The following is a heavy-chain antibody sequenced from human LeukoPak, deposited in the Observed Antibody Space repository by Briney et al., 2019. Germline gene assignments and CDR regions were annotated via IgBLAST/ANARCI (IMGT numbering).Heavy chain of an antibody. Sequence: SETLSLTCTVSGGSISSSSYYWGWIRQPPGKGLEWIGYIYYSGSTNYNPSLKSRVTISVDTSKNQFSLKLSSVTAADTAVYYCARGEAQDAFDIWGQGTMVTVSS. CDR2: IYYSGST. J-gene: IGHJ3*02. V-gene: IGHV4-61*05. CDR3: ARGEAQDAFDI. CDR1: GGSISSSSYY. D-gene: IGHD3-16*01.